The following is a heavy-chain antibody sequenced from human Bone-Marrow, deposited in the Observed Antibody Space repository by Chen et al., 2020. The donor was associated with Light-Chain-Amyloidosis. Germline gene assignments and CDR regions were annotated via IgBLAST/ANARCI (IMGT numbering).Heavy chain of an antibody. J-gene: IGHJ2*01. CDR3: VKGVTTVVTPSWYFDV. D-gene: IGHD4-17*01. Sequence: EVQLLESGGGLVQPGGCLRLYCAASRFTFSSYAMSWVRQAPGKGLEWVSVISGSGDTTYYADSVKGRFTISRDNSRNTLYLEMNSLRAEDTAVYYCVKGVTTVVTPSWYFDVWGRGTLVSVSS. CDR1: RFTFSSYA. CDR2: ISGSGDTT. V-gene: IGHV3-23*01.